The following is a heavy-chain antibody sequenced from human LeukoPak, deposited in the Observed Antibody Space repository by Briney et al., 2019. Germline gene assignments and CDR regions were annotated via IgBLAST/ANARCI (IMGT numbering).Heavy chain of an antibody. CDR1: GGTFSNYA. Sequence: SVKVSCKASGGTFSNYAISWVRQAPGQGLEWMGGIIPIFGTANYTQKFQGRVTITADESTSTAYMELSSLRSEDTAVYYCATVRGWNYYFDYWGQGTLVTVSS. CDR3: ATVRGWNYYFDY. CDR2: IIPIFGTA. V-gene: IGHV1-69*13. J-gene: IGHJ4*02. D-gene: IGHD1-7*01.